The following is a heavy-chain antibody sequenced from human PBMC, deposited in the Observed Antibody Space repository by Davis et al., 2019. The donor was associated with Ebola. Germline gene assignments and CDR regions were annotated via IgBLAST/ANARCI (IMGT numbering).Heavy chain of an antibody. D-gene: IGHD3-3*01. J-gene: IGHJ4*02. CDR3: ARMAQNFFPTHFDS. CDR1: DGSISGYY. CDR2: IHYGGTT. Sequence: MPSETLSLTCTVSDGSISGYYWGWIRQPPGRGLEWIGYIHYGGTTNYNPSLKRRLTISVETSSNQFSLRLRSVTAADTAVYYCARMAQNFFPTHFDSWSQGTLVTVSS. V-gene: IGHV4-59*08.